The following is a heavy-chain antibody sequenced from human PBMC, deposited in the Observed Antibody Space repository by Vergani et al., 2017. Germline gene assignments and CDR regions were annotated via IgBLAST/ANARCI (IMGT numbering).Heavy chain of an antibody. CDR3: AREQPGGRVDY. J-gene: IGHJ4*02. Sequence: QVQLVQSGAEVKKPGASVKVSCKASGYTFTSYAMHWVRQAPGQRLEWMGWINAGNGNTKYSQKFQGRVTITRDTSASTAYMELSSLRSEDTAVYYCAREQPGGRVDYWGQGTLVTVSS. D-gene: IGHD1-26*01. CDR1: GYTFTSYA. CDR2: INAGNGNT. V-gene: IGHV1-3*01.